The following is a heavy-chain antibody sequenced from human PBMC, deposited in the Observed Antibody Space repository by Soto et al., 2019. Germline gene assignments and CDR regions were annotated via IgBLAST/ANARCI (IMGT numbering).Heavy chain of an antibody. CDR1: GFSLSNARMG. Sequence: QATLKESGPVLVKPTETLTLTCTVSGFSLSNARMGVSWIRQPPGKALEWLAHIFSNDEKSYSTSLKSRLTISKDTSKSQVVLTMTNMDPVDTATYYCARILHSSSWYRWFDPWGQGTLVTVSS. CDR2: IFSNDEK. D-gene: IGHD6-13*01. CDR3: ARILHSSSWYRWFDP. V-gene: IGHV2-26*01. J-gene: IGHJ5*02.